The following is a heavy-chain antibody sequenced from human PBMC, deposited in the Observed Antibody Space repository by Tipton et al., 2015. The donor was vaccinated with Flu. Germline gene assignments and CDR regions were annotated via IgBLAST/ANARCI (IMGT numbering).Heavy chain of an antibody. CDR1: GFTFSGST. Sequence: SLRLSCAASGFTFSGSTMHWVRQAPGKGLEWVALVSWDGESTKYADSVKGRFTIFRDNSKNSVFLQMNSLTGEDSAVYYCVKPQVMGTPNRPEFDSWGQGTLVTVSS. V-gene: IGHV3-43D*04. D-gene: IGHD4-23*01. J-gene: IGHJ4*02. CDR2: VSWDGEST. CDR3: VKPQVMGTPNRPEFDS.